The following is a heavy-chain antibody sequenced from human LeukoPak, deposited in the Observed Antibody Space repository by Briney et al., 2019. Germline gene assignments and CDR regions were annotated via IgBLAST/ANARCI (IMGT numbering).Heavy chain of an antibody. D-gene: IGHD3-22*01. CDR2: ISSGRNYI. J-gene: IGHJ4*02. CDR3: ARGAMIIVAHFDY. Sequence: GGSLRLSCAASGFTFSTYSMNWVRQAPGKGLEWVSSISSGRNYIYYADSVKGRCTISRDNTKNSLYLQMNSLRAEDTAVYYCARGAMIIVAHFDYWGQGTLVTVSS. CDR1: GFTFSTYS. V-gene: IGHV3-21*01.